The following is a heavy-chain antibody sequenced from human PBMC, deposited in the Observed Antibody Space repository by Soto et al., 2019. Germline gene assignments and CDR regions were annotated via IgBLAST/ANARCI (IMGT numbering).Heavy chain of an antibody. D-gene: IGHD3-10*01. CDR1: GFTFSSYS. J-gene: IGHJ4*02. V-gene: IGHV3-48*02. Sequence: GGSLRLSCAASGFTFSSYSMNWVRQAPGKGLEWVSYISSSSSTIYYADSVKGRFTISRDNAKNSLYLQMNSLRDEDTAVYYCARSSLLLWFGEARPASPDYFDYWGQGTLVTVSS. CDR3: ARSSLLLWFGEARPASPDYFDY. CDR2: ISSSSSTI.